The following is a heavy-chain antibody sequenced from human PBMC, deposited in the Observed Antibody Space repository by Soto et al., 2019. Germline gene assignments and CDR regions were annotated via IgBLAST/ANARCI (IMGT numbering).Heavy chain of an antibody. CDR1: GFTFSSYS. CDR2: ISSSSSYI. CDR3: ARAHCSSTSCYDDYYYYYGMDV. D-gene: IGHD2-2*01. Sequence: EVQLVESGGGLVKPGGSLRLSCAASGFTFSSYSMNWVRQAPGKGLEWVSSISSSSSYIYYADSVKGRFTISRVNAKNSLNLQMNSLRAEDTAVYYCARAHCSSTSCYDDYYYYYGMDVWGQGTTVTVSS. V-gene: IGHV3-21*01. J-gene: IGHJ6*02.